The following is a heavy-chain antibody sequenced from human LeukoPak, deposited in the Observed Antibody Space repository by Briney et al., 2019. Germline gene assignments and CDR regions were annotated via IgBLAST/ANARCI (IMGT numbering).Heavy chain of an antibody. J-gene: IGHJ4*02. V-gene: IGHV5-51*01. Sequence: GASLKISCKGSGCRFTSYWIGWVRRMPGKGVEWMGIIYPGDSDTRYSPSFQGQVTISADKYISTAYLQWSSLKASDTAMYYCARSLVEMATIEGFGYWGQGTLVTVSS. CDR2: IYPGDSDT. CDR1: GCRFTSYW. D-gene: IGHD5-24*01. CDR3: ARSLVEMATIEGFGY.